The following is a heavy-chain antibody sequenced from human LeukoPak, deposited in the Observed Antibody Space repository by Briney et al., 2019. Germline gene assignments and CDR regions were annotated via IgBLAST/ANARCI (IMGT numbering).Heavy chain of an antibody. CDR2: ISYDGSNK. Sequence: PAGRSLRLSCAASGFTFSSYAMHWVRQAPGKGLEWVAVISYDGSNKYYADSVKGRFTISRDNAKNSLYLQMNSLRAEDTAVYYCARDLEWSGYYWGPQPATDWFDPWGQGTLVTVSS. J-gene: IGHJ5*02. CDR3: ARDLEWSGYYWGPQPATDWFDP. CDR1: GFTFSSYA. D-gene: IGHD3-3*01. V-gene: IGHV3-30-3*01.